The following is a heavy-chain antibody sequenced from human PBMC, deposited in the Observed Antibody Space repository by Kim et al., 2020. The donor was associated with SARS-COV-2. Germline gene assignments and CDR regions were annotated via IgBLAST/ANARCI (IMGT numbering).Heavy chain of an antibody. J-gene: IGHJ4*02. Sequence: SETLSLTCAVYGGSFSGYYWSWIRQPPGKGLEWIGEINHSGSTNYNPSLKSRVTISVDTSKNQFSLKLSSVTAADTAVYYCARGFWWNPSPLKYWGQGTL. CDR1: GGSFSGYY. CDR2: INHSGST. D-gene: IGHD3-3*01. CDR3: ARGFWWNPSPLKY. V-gene: IGHV4-34*01.